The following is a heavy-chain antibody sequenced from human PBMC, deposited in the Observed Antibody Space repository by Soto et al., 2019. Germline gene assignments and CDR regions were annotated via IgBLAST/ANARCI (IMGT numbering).Heavy chain of an antibody. CDR1: GGSISSSRCH. D-gene: IGHD1-26*01. CDR3: ARGLITGSHYSGGSYSFDS. Sequence: TLSLTCTVSGGSISSSRCHWGWIRQPPGKGLEWIASIKYSGTTFYNPSLKSRVTLSVDTSKNQFALKLSSVTAAETAVYYCARGLITGSHYSGGSYSFDSWGQGTQVTVSS. CDR2: IKYSGTT. V-gene: IGHV4-39*01. J-gene: IGHJ4*02.